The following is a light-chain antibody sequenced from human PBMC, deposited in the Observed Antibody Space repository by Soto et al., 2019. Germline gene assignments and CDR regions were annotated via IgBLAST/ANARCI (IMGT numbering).Light chain of an antibody. Sequence: ETVLTQSPGTLSLSPGERATLSCRASQSVSSSYLAWYQQNPGQTPRLLIYGASSRATGIPDRFRGSGSGTEFTFTISRLKPEDFAVSYCQSYRSSPPSWTFGPGTTVELK. V-gene: IGKV3-20*01. J-gene: IGKJ1*01. CDR3: QSYRSSPPSWT. CDR1: QSVSSSY. CDR2: GAS.